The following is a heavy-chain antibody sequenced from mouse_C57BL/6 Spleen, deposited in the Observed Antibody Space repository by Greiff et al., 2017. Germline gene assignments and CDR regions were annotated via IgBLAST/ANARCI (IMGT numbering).Heavy chain of an antibody. D-gene: IGHD3-2*02. CDR1: GYAFSSYW. CDR3: ARQAAAWFAY. V-gene: IGHV1-80*01. CDR2: IYPGDGDT. Sequence: QVQLQQPGAELVKPGASVKISCKASGYAFSSYWMTWVKQRPGTGLEWIGQIYPGDGDTNYNGKFKGKATLTAAKSSSPAYMQRSSLTSEDPAVYFCARQAAAWFAYWGQGTLVTVSS. J-gene: IGHJ3*01.